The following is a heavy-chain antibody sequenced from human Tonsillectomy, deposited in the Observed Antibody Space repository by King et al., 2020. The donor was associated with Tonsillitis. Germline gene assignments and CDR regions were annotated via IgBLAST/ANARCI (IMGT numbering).Heavy chain of an antibody. Sequence: QLVQSGAEVKKPGASVKVSCKASRYTFTNYDINWVRQATGQGLEWMGWMHPNSGNTGYAQKFQGRVTMTRNTSISTAYMELSSLRSDDTAIYYCARVAWDNYNYGLDVGGQGTTVTVSS. D-gene: IGHD1-26*01. CDR2: MHPNSGNT. CDR1: RYTFTNYD. CDR3: ARVAWDNYNYGLDV. V-gene: IGHV1-8*02. J-gene: IGHJ6*01.